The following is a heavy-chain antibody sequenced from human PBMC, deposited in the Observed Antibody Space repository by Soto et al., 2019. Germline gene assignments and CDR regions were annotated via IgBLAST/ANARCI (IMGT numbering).Heavy chain of an antibody. J-gene: IGHJ6*03. CDR2: IYYSGST. Sequence: RSETLSLTCTVSGGSISSYYWSWIRQPPGKGLEWIGYIYYSGSTNYNPSLKSRVTISVDTSKNQFSLKLSSVTAADTAVYYCARGLRFLEWFPYYYMDVWGKGTTVTVSS. CDR3: ARGLRFLEWFPYYYMDV. CDR1: GGSISSYY. V-gene: IGHV4-59*01. D-gene: IGHD3-3*01.